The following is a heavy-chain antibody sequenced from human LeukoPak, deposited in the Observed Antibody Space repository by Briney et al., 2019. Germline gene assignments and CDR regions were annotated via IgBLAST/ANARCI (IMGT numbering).Heavy chain of an antibody. CDR1: GFTFSSYG. J-gene: IGHJ4*02. D-gene: IGHD3-9*01. V-gene: IGHV3-23*01. Sequence: GGSLRLSCAASGFTFSSYGMSWVRQAPGKGLEWVSAISGSGGSTYYADSVKGRFTISRDNSKNTLYLQMNSLRAEDTAVYYCAKVTRYYDILTGYSNFDYWGQGTLVTVSS. CDR3: AKVTRYYDILTGYSNFDY. CDR2: ISGSGGST.